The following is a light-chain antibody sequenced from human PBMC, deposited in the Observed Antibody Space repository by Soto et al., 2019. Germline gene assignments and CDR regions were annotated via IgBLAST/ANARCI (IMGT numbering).Light chain of an antibody. J-gene: IGKJ2*01. Sequence: DIQMTQSPSSLSASVGDRVTITCRASQSISKYLNWFLQRPGKAPELLIYASSSLQSGVPSMFSGSGSGTDFTLTISSLQPEDVATYFCQQGYSIPYTFGQGTKLEIK. CDR3: QQGYSIPYT. CDR2: ASS. CDR1: QSISKY. V-gene: IGKV1-39*01.